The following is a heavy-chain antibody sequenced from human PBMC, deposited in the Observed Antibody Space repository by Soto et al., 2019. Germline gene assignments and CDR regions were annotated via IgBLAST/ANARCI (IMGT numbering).Heavy chain of an antibody. D-gene: IGHD6-13*01. V-gene: IGHV3-11*06. CDR2: ISSSSSYT. CDR3: ARKGGSSWYWFDP. Sequence: VGSLRLSCAASGFTFSDYYMSWIRQAPGKGLEWVSYISSSSSYTNYADSVKGRFTISRDNAKNSLYLQMNSLRAEDTAVYYCARKGGSSWYWFDPWGQGTLVTVSS. J-gene: IGHJ5*02. CDR1: GFTFSDYY.